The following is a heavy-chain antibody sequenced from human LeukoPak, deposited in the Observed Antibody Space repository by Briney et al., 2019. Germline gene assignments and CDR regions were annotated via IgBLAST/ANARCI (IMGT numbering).Heavy chain of an antibody. CDR1: GGSISSSSFY. CDR2: IYYSGST. J-gene: IGHJ4*02. V-gene: IGHV4-39*01. Sequence: SETLSLTCTVSGGSISSSSFYWGWIRQPPGKGLEWIGSIYYSGSTYYNPSLKSRVTISVDTSKNQFSLKLSSVTAADTAVYYCARTSYDYGDYYFDYWGQGTLVTVSS. D-gene: IGHD4-17*01. CDR3: ARTSYDYGDYYFDY.